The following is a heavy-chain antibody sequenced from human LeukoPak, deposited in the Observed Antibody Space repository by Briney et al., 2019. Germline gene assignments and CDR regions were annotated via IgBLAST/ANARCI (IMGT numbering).Heavy chain of an antibody. CDR3: ARGRIAAAGKGAAAFDI. CDR1: RYTFTSYY. D-gene: IGHD6-13*01. CDR2: INPSGGST. V-gene: IGHV1-46*01. J-gene: IGHJ3*02. Sequence: ASVKVSCKASRYTFTSYYMHWVRQAPGQGLEWMGIINPSGGSTSYAQKFQGRVTMTRDTSKNQFSLKLTSLTAADTAVYYCARGRIAAAGKGAAAFDIWGQGTMVTVSS.